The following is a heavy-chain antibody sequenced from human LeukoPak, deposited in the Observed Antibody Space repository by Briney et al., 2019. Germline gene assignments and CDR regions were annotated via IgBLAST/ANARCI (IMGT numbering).Heavy chain of an antibody. Sequence: PSETLSLTCTVSGGSISSYYWSWIRQPPGKGLEWIGYIYYSGSTNYNPSLKSRVTISVDTSKNQFSLKLSSVTAADTAVYYCAREVGYSGSYFDYWGQGTLVTVSS. V-gene: IGHV4-59*01. CDR1: GGSISSYY. D-gene: IGHD1-26*01. CDR3: AREVGYSGSYFDY. CDR2: IYYSGST. J-gene: IGHJ4*02.